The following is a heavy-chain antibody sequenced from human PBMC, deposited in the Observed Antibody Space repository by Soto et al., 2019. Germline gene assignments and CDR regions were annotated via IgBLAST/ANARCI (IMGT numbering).Heavy chain of an antibody. J-gene: IGHJ4*02. CDR1: GFTFTSSA. V-gene: IGHV1-58*01. CDR2: IVVGSGNT. CDR3: AADISELAAADNHHYNY. D-gene: IGHD6-13*01. Sequence: ASVEVSCKASGFTFTSSAVQWVRQARGQRLEWIGWIVVGSGNTNYAQKFQERVTITRDMSTSTAYMELSSLRSEDTAVYYCAADISELAAADNHHYNYWGQGTLVTVSS.